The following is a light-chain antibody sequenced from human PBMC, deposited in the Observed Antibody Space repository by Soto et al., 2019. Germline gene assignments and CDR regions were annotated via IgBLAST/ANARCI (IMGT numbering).Light chain of an antibody. J-gene: IGKJ4*01. CDR2: AAS. Sequence: DIQRTQSPSSLSASVGDTISITCRSFQTIAKSLNWYQQRPGKAPKLLIYAASSLQSGVPSRFSGSGSGTDFTLTISRLEPEDFAVYYCQQYGSSPPLTFGGGTKMDIK. V-gene: IGKV1-39*01. CDR1: QTIAKS. CDR3: QQYGSSPPLT.